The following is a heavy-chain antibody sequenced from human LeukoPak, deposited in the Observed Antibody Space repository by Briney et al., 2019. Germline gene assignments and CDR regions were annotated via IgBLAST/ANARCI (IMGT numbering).Heavy chain of an antibody. J-gene: IGHJ3*02. Sequence: PSETLSRTCAVYGGSFSGYYWSWIRQPPGKGLEWIGEINHSGSTNYNPSLKSRVTISVDTSKNQFSLKLSSVTAADTAVYYCARGRIVVVPAARPGAFDIWGQGTMVTVSS. CDR3: ARGRIVVVPAARPGAFDI. D-gene: IGHD2-2*01. CDR1: GGSFSGYY. CDR2: INHSGST. V-gene: IGHV4-34*01.